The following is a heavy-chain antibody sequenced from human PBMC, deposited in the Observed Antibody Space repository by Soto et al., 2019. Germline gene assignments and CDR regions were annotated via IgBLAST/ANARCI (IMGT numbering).Heavy chain of an antibody. CDR3: ARDCTGGSCFCIY. CDR2: INTYNGNS. Sequence: QVQLVQSAAEVKKPGASVKVSCKASGYTLTNYAISWVRQAPGQGPEWMGWINTYNGNSNYAQKFHGRVTMTTDTYTNTAYMELRSLTSDDTAVYYCARDCTGGSCFCIYWGQGTLVTVAS. J-gene: IGHJ4*02. CDR1: GYTLTNYA. D-gene: IGHD2-15*01. V-gene: IGHV1-18*01.